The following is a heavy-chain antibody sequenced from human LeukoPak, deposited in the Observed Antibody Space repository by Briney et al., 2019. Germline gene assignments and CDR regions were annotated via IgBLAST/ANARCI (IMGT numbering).Heavy chain of an antibody. D-gene: IGHD3-22*01. CDR2: IYSGGST. V-gene: IGHV3-53*01. J-gene: IGHJ4*02. CDR3: ARDYYDSSGYYDY. CDR1: GVTVSTNY. Sequence: GGSQRLACAASGVTVSTNYMSWVRQAPGKGLEWVSVIYSGGSTYYADSVKGRFTISRDNSKNTLYLQMNSLRAEDTAVYYCARDYYDSSGYYDYWGQGTLVTVSS.